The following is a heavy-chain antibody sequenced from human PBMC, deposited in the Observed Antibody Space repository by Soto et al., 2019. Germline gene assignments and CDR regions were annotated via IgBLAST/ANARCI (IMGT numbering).Heavy chain of an antibody. CDR3: ARDYCSSTSCRHGGYNWFDP. CDR2: IDPSDSYT. J-gene: IGHJ5*02. D-gene: IGHD2-2*01. V-gene: IGHV5-10-1*01. Sequence: GESLKISCKGSGYSFTSYWISWVRQMPGKGLEWMGRIDPSDSYTNYSPSFQGHVTISADKSISTAYLQWSSLKASDTAMYYCARDYCSSTSCRHGGYNWFDPWGQGTLVTVSS. CDR1: GYSFTSYW.